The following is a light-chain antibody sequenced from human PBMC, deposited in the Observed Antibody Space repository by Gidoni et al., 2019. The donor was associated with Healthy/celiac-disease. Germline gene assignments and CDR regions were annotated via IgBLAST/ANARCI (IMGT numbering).Light chain of an antibody. J-gene: IGKJ1*01. CDR2: SAS. V-gene: IGKV4-1*01. Sequence: DIVMTQSPDSLAVSLGERATINCKSSQSVFYSANNKNYLAWYQQKPGQPPKLLIYSASTRESGVPDRFSGSGSGTDFTLTISSLQAEDVAVYYCQQYYSTRTFGQGTKVEIK. CDR3: QQYYSTRT. CDR1: QSVFYSANNKNY.